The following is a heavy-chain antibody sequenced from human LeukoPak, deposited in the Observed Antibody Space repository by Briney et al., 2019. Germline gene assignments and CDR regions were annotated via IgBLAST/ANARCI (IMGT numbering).Heavy chain of an antibody. D-gene: IGHD1-26*01. CDR2: INPNSGGT. Sequence: ASVRVSCKASGYTFTGYFMHWVRQAPGQAREWMGWINPNSGGTRSAQEFQGRVTMTRDTSISTAYMELSRLRSDDTAVYYCARVSNSGSSGWGGSYYFDDWGQGTLVTVSS. J-gene: IGHJ4*02. V-gene: IGHV1-2*02. CDR3: ARVSNSGSSGWGGSYYFDD. CDR1: GYTFTGYF.